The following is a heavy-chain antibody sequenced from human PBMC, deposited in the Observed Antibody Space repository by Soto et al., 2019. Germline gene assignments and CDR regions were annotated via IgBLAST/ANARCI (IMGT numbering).Heavy chain of an antibody. CDR2: IFSDNER. CDR3: ARMNVDSYQFYYAMDV. CDR1: GGSISSGGYY. V-gene: IGHV2-26*01. Sequence: ETLSLTCTVSGGSISSGGYYWSWIRQPPGKALEWLAHIFSDNERSYSTSLQGRLTISKDTSGSQVVLSMTNVDPVDTATYYCARMNVDSYQFYYAMDVWGQGTTVTVSS. D-gene: IGHD4-17*01. J-gene: IGHJ6*02.